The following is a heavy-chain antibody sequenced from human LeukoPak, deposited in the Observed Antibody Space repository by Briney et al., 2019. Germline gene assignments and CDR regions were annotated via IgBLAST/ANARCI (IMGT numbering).Heavy chain of an antibody. Sequence: PSGTPSLTSADSGYSRSSGIYWGWIRQPPGKGLEWIGSIYHSGSPQYNQSPKSPLTTSVDMSKNQLSLKQSTVTDANTALYYCARAAYGDYGDNRCHIGGRETRVSVSS. CDR3: ARAAYGDYGDNRCHI. J-gene: IGHJ4*02. D-gene: IGHD4-17*01. CDR1: GYSRSSGIY. V-gene: IGHV4-38-2*01. CDR2: IYHSGSP.